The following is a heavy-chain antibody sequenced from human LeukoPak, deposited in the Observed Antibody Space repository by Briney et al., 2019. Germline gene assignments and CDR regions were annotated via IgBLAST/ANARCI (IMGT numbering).Heavy chain of an antibody. V-gene: IGHV1-2*06. CDR3: ARVGLHDTFDI. Sequence: ASVKVSCKASGYTFTSYAMNWVRQAPGQGLEWMGRINPNSGDTNYAQKFQGRVTMTRDTSISTAYMELSRLGFDDTAIYYCARVGLHDTFDIWGQGTMVTVSS. CDR1: GYTFTSYA. J-gene: IGHJ3*02. CDR2: INPNSGDT.